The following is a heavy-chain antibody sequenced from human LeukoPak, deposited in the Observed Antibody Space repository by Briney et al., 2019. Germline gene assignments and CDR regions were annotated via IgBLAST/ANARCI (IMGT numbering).Heavy chain of an antibody. CDR2: IYHSGSS. J-gene: IGHJ6*03. D-gene: IGHD3-16*01. V-gene: IGHV4-38-2*02. CDR3: ARAHMITSYYYYYYMDV. CDR1: GYSISGGFY. Sequence: SETLSLTCTVSGYSISGGFYWDWIRQPPGKGLEWIGSIYHSGSSYYNPSLKSRVTISVDTSKNHFSLKLSSVTAADTAVYYCARAHMITSYYYYYYMDVWGKGTTVTVSS.